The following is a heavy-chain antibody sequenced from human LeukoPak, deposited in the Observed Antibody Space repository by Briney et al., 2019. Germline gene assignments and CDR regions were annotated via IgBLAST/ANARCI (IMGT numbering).Heavy chain of an antibody. CDR1: GYTFTGYY. V-gene: IGHV1-2*02. J-gene: IGHJ4*02. D-gene: IGHD3-10*01. Sequence: ASVKVSCKASGYTFTGYYMHWVRQAPGQGLEWMGWINPNSGGTNYAQKFQGRVTMTRDTSISTACMELSRLRSDDTAVYYRARSYGSGSSYFDYWGQGTLVTVSS. CDR3: ARSYGSGSSYFDY. CDR2: INPNSGGT.